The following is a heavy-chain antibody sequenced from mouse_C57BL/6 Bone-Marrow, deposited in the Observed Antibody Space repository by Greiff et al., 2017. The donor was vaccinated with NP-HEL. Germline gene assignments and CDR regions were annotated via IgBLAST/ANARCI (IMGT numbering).Heavy chain of an antibody. CDR3: ARRDYYGSSFGAMDY. V-gene: IGHV1-64*01. CDR1: GYTFTSYW. CDR2: IHPNSGST. J-gene: IGHJ4*01. D-gene: IGHD1-1*01. Sequence: VQLQQPGAELVKPGASVKLSCKASGYTFTSYWMHWVKQRPGQGLEWIGMIHPNSGSTNYNEKFKSKATLTVDKSSSTAYMQLSSLTSEDSAVYYCARRDYYGSSFGAMDYWGKGTSVTVSS.